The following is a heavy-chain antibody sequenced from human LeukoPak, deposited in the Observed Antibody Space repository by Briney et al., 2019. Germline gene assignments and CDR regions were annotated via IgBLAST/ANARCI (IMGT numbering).Heavy chain of an antibody. CDR3: AKAPVSGSRSPFDY. CDR2: IAYDGSNK. V-gene: IGHV3-30*18. D-gene: IGHD1-26*01. J-gene: IGHJ4*02. Sequence: GGSLRLSCAASGFTLSGYGMHWVRQAPGKGLDWVAVIAYDGSNKYYADSVKGRFTISRDNSKNTLYLQMDSLRVEDTAVYYCAKAPVSGSRSPFDYWGQGTLVTVSS. CDR1: GFTLSGYG.